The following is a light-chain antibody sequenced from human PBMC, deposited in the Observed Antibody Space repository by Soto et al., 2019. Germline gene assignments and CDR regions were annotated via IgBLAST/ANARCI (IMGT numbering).Light chain of an antibody. CDR1: SSNIGNNY. V-gene: IGLV2-8*01. CDR2: EVS. CDR3: SSYAGSIYVV. J-gene: IGLJ2*01. Sequence: QSVLTQSPSVSAAPGQKVTISCSGSSSNIGNNYVSWYQQLPGTAPKLMIYEVSKRPSGVPDRFSGSKSGNTASLTVSGLQAEDEADYYCSSYAGSIYVVFGGGTKLTVL.